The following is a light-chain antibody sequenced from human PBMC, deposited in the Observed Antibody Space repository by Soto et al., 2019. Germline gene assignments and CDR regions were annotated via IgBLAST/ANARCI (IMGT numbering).Light chain of an antibody. J-gene: IGLJ1*01. V-gene: IGLV2-14*01. CDR2: EVN. CDR1: SIDVGAYNY. Sequence: QSALTQPASVSGTPGQSITISCTGTSIDVGAYNYVSWYQQHPGKAPKLMLYEVNNRPSGVSNRFSGSKSGDTASLTISGLHAEDEADYYCSSYTTSSTYAFGTGTKLTVL. CDR3: SSYTTSSTYA.